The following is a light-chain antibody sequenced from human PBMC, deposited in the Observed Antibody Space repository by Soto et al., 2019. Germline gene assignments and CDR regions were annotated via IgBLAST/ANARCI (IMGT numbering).Light chain of an antibody. J-gene: IGKJ3*01. Sequence: DIQLTQSPSFLSASIGDRVTITCRASQGIGSYLAWYQQKPGKAPKLLISAASTLHSGAPSRFSASGFWTDFTLTISSLQPEDFATYYCQQLNSYPFTFGPGTQVDNK. CDR1: QGIGSY. CDR3: QQLNSYPFT. V-gene: IGKV1-9*01. CDR2: AAS.